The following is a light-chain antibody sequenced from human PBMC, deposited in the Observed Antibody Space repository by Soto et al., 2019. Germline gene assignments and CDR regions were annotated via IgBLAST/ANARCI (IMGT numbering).Light chain of an antibody. CDR1: QAIAKD. V-gene: IGKV1-6*02. J-gene: IGKJ2*01. CDR2: AAS. CDR3: LQEHNYPRT. Sequence: AIQLTQSPSSLSASVGDRVTISCRASQAIAKDLGWYQQRPGTAPKLLIYAASTSQSGVPSRSSGSGSGTDFTLTISSLQPEDFATYYCLQEHNYPRTFGQGTK.